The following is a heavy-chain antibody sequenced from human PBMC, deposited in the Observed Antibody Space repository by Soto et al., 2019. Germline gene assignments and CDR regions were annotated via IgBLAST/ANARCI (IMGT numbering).Heavy chain of an antibody. CDR1: GGSISSGGYY. V-gene: IGHV4-31*03. CDR2: IYYSGST. Sequence: PSETLSLTCTVSGGSISSGGYYWSWIRQHPGKGLEWIGYIYYSGSTYYNPSLKSRVTISVDTSKNQFSLKLSSVTAADTAVYYCARCYSNYPRFDYWGQGTLVTVSS. J-gene: IGHJ4*02. CDR3: ARCYSNYPRFDY. D-gene: IGHD4-4*01.